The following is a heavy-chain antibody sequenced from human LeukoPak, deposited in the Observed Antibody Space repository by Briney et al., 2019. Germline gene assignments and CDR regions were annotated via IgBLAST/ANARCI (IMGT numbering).Heavy chain of an antibody. J-gene: IGHJ5*02. Sequence: SQTLSLTCTVSGGSISSHYWSWIRQPPGKGLEWIGYIYYSGSTNYNPSLKSRVTISVDTSKNQFSLKLSSVTAADTAVYYCAREIVVVPAAIFWFDPWGQGTLVTVSS. V-gene: IGHV4-59*11. CDR3: AREIVVVPAAIFWFDP. D-gene: IGHD2-2*01. CDR1: GGSISSHY. CDR2: IYYSGST.